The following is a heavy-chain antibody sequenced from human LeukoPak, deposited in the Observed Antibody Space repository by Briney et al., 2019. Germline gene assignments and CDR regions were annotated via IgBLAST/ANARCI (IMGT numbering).Heavy chain of an antibody. J-gene: IGHJ3*02. Sequence: PGGSLRLSCAASGFTFSSYEMNWVRQAPGKGLEWVSYISSSGSTIYYADSVKGRFTISRDNAKNSLYLQMNSLRAEDTALYYCARDQTYYYDSTHAFDIWGQGTMVTVSS. CDR2: ISSSGSTI. D-gene: IGHD3-22*01. V-gene: IGHV3-48*03. CDR3: ARDQTYYYDSTHAFDI. CDR1: GFTFSSYE.